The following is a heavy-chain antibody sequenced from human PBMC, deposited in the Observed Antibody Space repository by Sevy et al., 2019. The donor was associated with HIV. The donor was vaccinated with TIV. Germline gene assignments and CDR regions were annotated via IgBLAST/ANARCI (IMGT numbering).Heavy chain of an antibody. Sequence: ASVKVSCKASGHTFSDYYIQWVRQAPGQGLEWMGWINSNSGAISYAQKFRDRVTMTRDTSISTAYMERGRLGSDDTAVYYCATQYSYDYWGQGTLVTVSS. CDR1: GHTFSDYY. CDR2: INSNSGAI. J-gene: IGHJ4*02. V-gene: IGHV1-2*02. CDR3: ATQYSYDY. D-gene: IGHD4-4*01.